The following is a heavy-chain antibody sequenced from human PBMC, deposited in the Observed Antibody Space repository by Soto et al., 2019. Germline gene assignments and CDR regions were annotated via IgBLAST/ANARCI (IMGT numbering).Heavy chain of an antibody. D-gene: IGHD3-3*01. V-gene: IGHV4-59*01. J-gene: IGHJ4*02. CDR3: ARISYDFWSGYYDRYFDY. Sequence: SETLSLTCTVSGGSISSYYWSWIRQPPGKGLEWIGYIYYSGSTNYNPSIKSRVTISVDTSKNHFSLKLSSVTAADTAVYYCARISYDFWSGYYDRYFDYWGQGTLVTVSS. CDR2: IYYSGST. CDR1: GGSISSYY.